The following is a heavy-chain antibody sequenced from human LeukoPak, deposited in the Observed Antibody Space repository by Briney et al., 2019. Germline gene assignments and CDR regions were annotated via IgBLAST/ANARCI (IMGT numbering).Heavy chain of an antibody. V-gene: IGHV4-39*01. Sequence: SETLSLTCTVSGGSISSSSYYWGWIRQPPGKGLEWIGSIYYSGSTYYNPSLKSRVTISVDTSKNQFSLKLSSVTAADTAVYYCARHAIAVAELDAFDIWGQGTMVTVSS. CDR1: GGSISSSSYY. CDR3: ARHAIAVAELDAFDI. J-gene: IGHJ3*02. CDR2: IYYSGST. D-gene: IGHD6-19*01.